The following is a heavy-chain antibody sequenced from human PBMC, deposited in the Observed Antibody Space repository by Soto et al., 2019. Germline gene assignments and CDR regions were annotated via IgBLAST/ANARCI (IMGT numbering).Heavy chain of an antibody. V-gene: IGHV1-2*02. Sequence: QVQLVQSGAEVKKPGASVKVSCEASGYTFIDYYMYWVRQAPGQGFEWMGRISPKSGGTNYAQKVQGRVTMTWDTSLNTAYMELSSLMSEDTAVYYCARPPGYISDWYYFDLWGQGTLVTVSS. J-gene: IGHJ4*02. CDR3: ARPPGYISDWYYFDL. CDR2: ISPKSGGT. D-gene: IGHD6-19*01. CDR1: GYTFIDYY.